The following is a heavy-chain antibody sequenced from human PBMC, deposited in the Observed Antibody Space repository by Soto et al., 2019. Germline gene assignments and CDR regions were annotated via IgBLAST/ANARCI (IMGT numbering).Heavy chain of an antibody. CDR1: GFTFSNAW. V-gene: IGHV3-15*07. CDR3: TTGAAILLWFAELTSYYGMDV. D-gene: IGHD3-10*01. J-gene: IGHJ6*02. Sequence: GGSLRLSCAASGFTFSNAWMNWVRQAPGKGLEWVGRIKSKTDGGTTDYAAPVKGRFTISRDDSKNTLYLQMNSLKTEDTAVYYCTTGAAILLWFAELTSYYGMDVWGQGTTVTVSS. CDR2: IKSKTDGGTT.